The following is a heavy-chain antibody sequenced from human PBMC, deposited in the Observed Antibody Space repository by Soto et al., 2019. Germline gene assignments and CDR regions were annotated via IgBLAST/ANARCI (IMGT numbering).Heavy chain of an antibody. CDR1: GGPFSSYA. Sequence: SVKGYWKASGGPFSSYAISWVRQAPGQGLEWMGGIIPIFGTANYAQKFQGRVTITADESTSTAYMELSSLRSEDTAVYYCASSVVDTAMAPYYYYYGMDVWGQGTPVTVSS. V-gene: IGHV1-69*13. CDR2: IIPIFGTA. CDR3: ASSVVDTAMAPYYYYYGMDV. J-gene: IGHJ6*01. D-gene: IGHD5-18*01.